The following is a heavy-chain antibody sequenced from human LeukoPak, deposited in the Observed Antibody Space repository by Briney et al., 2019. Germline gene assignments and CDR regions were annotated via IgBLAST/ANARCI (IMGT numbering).Heavy chain of an antibody. J-gene: IGHJ1*01. CDR3: ARGDGYNDAEYLQH. CDR2: IWYDGSNK. D-gene: IGHD5-24*01. Sequence: GGYLRLYSAASGFTFSSYGMHWVRQAPGKGREWVAVIWYDGSNKYYGDSAKGRFTISRDNSKKTLYLQMNSLRVEDTSVYYCARGDGYNDAEYLQHWGQGTLVTVS. V-gene: IGHV3-33*01. CDR1: GFTFSSYG.